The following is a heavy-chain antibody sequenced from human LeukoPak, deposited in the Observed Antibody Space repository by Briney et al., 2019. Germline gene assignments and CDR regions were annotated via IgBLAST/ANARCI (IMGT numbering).Heavy chain of an antibody. D-gene: IGHD4-17*01. CDR1: GFTFSAST. V-gene: IGHV3-23*01. CDR2: IDNQI. J-gene: IGHJ4*02. Sequence: GGSLRLSCAASGFTFSASTMVWVRQAPGKGLEWVSAIDNQIFYADSVKGRFTTSRDDSRNTLYLQMSSLRVEDSAIYYCARDRFGDYDYWGQGTLVTVSS. CDR3: ARDRFGDYDY.